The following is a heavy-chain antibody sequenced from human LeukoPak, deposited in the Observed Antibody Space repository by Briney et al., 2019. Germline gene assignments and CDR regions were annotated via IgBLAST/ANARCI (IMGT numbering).Heavy chain of an antibody. J-gene: IGHJ5*02. D-gene: IGHD2-15*01. CDR3: ARHIVVVVAASSVWFDP. CDR1: GYTFTSYG. CDR2: ISAYNGNT. Sequence: GASVKVSCKASGYTFTSYGISWVRQAPGQGLEWMGWISAYNGNTNYAQKLQGRVTMTTDTSTSTAYMELRSLRSDDTAVYYCARHIVVVVAASSVWFDPWGQGTLVTVSS. V-gene: IGHV1-18*01.